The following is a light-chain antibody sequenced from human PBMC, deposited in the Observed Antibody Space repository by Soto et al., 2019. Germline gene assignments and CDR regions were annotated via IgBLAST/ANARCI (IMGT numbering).Light chain of an antibody. CDR2: DAS. V-gene: IGKV3-11*01. CDR1: QSVSTF. J-gene: IGKJ4*01. CDR3: QHRFNWPLT. Sequence: EIVLTQSPATLSLSPGERAILSCMASQSVSTFFAWYQQKPGQAPRLLIYDASERATGIPARFSGSGSGTDFTLTINSLEPEDFAVYYCQHRFNWPLTFGGGTTVELK.